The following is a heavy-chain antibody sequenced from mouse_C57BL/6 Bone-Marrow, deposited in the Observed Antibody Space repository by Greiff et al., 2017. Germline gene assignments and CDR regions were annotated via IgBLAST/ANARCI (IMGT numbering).Heavy chain of an antibody. CDR3: ARRAYGSSSWYFDV. J-gene: IGHJ1*03. V-gene: IGHV5-9*01. D-gene: IGHD1-1*01. Sequence: EVQLVESGGGLVKPGGSLKLSCAASGFTFSSYTMSWVRQTPEKRLEWVATISGGGGNTYYPDSVKGRFTISRDNAKNPVYLQMSSLRSADTALYYCARRAYGSSSWYFDVWGTGTTGTVSS. CDR1: GFTFSSYT. CDR2: ISGGGGNT.